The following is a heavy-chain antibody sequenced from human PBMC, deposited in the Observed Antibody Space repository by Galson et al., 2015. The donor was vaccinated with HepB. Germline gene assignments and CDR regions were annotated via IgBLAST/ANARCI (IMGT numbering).Heavy chain of an antibody. CDR2: INADNGNT. Sequence: SVKVSCKASGYTFTNYAMHWVRQAPGQRLEWMGWINADNGNTKYSQKFQGRVTITRDTSASTAYMELSSLRSEDTALYYCARLGYCSGGSCQRAFDIWGQGTMVTVSS. V-gene: IGHV1-3*01. J-gene: IGHJ3*02. CDR3: ARLGYCSGGSCQRAFDI. D-gene: IGHD2-15*01. CDR1: GYTFTNYA.